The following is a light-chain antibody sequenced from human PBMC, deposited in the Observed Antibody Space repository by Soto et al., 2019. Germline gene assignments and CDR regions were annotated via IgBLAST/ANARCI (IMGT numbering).Light chain of an antibody. CDR3: QQYNDWPHT. CDR2: GPS. V-gene: IGKV3-15*01. CDR1: QSVNSR. Sequence: EIVMTQSPATLSVSPGERATLSCRASQSVNSRLVWYQQKPGQAPRLLIYGPSTRATGIPARFSGSGSGTEFTLTISSLHSEDFAIYYCQQYNDWPHTFGQGTRLEIK. J-gene: IGKJ5*01.